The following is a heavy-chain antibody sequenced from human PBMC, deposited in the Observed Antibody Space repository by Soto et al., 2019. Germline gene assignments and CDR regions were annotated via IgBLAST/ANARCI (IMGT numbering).Heavy chain of an antibody. V-gene: IGHV3-66*01. J-gene: IGHJ3*01. CDR3: ARDIPEERDETWGAFDV. D-gene: IGHD2-21*01. CDR2: IYRDGKT. Sequence: EVQLVESGGGLVQPGGSLRLSCLASGFTVSSSFMNWVRQAPGKGLEWVSVIYRDGKTFYADSVKGRFTISRDKAKNTLYLQMSGLRVGDTAVYYCARDIPEERDETWGAFDVWGQGTMVTVSS. CDR1: GFTVSSSF.